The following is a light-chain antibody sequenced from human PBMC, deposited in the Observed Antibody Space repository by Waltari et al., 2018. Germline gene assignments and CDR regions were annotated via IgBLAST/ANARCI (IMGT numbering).Light chain of an antibody. CDR2: EVI. Sequence: QSALIQPRSVSGSPGQSVTISCTGSSSDVGRYNYASWYQQHSGKAPKLIMYEVIERPSGVPDRFSGSKSGDTASLTISGLQAEDEADYYCCSYAGSHSWVFGGGTKLTVL. CDR1: SSDVGRYNY. CDR3: CSYAGSHSWV. V-gene: IGLV2-11*01. J-gene: IGLJ3*02.